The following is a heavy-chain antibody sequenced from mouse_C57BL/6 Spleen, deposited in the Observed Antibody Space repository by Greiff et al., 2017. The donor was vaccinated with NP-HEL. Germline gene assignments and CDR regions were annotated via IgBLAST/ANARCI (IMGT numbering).Heavy chain of an antibody. J-gene: IGHJ1*03. CDR1: GYAFSSSW. CDR3: ARGYYGSPYWYFDV. CDR2: IYPGDGDT. D-gene: IGHD1-1*01. V-gene: IGHV1-82*01. Sequence: VQLQQSGPELVKPGASVKISCKASGYAFSSSWMNWVKQRPGKGLEWIGRIYPGDGDTNDNGKFKGKATLTADKSSSTAYMQLSSLTSEDSAVYFCARGYYGSPYWYFDVWGTGTTVTVSS.